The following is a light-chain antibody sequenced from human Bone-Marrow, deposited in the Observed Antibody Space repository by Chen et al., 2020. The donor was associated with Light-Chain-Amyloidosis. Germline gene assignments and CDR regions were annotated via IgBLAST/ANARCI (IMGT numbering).Light chain of an antibody. CDR3: QTYDDSPSAYV. CDR2: GHY. Sequence: QSVLTQPPSVSGAPGQGVTIPCAGSSSNIGAGYDVYWYQQLPGTAPKFLIYGHYQRPSGVPDRFSGSRSGTSASLAITELQADDEADYYCQTYDDSPSAYVFGTGNRVTVL. CDR1: SSNIGAGYD. J-gene: IGLJ1*01. V-gene: IGLV1-40*01.